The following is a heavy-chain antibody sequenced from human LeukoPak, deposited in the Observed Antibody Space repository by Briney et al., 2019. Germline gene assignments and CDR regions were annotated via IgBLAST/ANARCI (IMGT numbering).Heavy chain of an antibody. D-gene: IGHD5-18*01. V-gene: IGHV3-11*06. CDR3: ARKESFGYSYGGENWFDP. Sequence: GGSLRPSCAASGFTFSDYYMSWIRQAPGKGLEWVSYISSSSSYTNYADSVKGRFTISRDNAKNSLYLQMNSLRAEDTAVYYCARKESFGYSYGGENWFDPWGQGTLVTVSS. CDR1: GFTFSDYY. J-gene: IGHJ5*02. CDR2: ISSSSSYT.